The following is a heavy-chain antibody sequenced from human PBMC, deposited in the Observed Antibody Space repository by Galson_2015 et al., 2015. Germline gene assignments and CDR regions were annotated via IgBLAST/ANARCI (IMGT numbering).Heavy chain of an antibody. D-gene: IGHD5-12*01. J-gene: IGHJ3*02. CDR3: ARDPTKGGFDI. V-gene: IGHV1-3*01. CDR2: MNAGNGNT. Sequence: SVKVSCKASGYTFTSNTMHWVRQAPGQRPEWMGWMNAGNGNTKYSQNLQGRVTITSDTSASTAYMELSSLRSEDTAVYYCARDPTKGGFDIWGQGTMVTVSS. CDR1: GYTFTSNT.